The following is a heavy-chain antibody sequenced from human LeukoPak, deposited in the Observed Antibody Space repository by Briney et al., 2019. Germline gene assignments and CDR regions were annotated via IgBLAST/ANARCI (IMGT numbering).Heavy chain of an antibody. CDR2: IGGSGGGT. V-gene: IGHV3-23*01. CDR3: AKDRAAAGTADYFDY. J-gene: IGHJ4*02. Sequence: PGGSLRLSCAASGFTFSTYSMTWVRQAPGKGLEWVSAIGGSGGGTEYADSVKGRFTISRDNSRNTLYLQMNSLRTEDTAVYYCAKDRAAAGTADYFDYWGQGTLVTISS. D-gene: IGHD6-13*01. CDR1: GFTFSTYS.